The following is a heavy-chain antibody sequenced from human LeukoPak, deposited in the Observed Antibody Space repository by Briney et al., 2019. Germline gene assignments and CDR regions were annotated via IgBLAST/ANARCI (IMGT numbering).Heavy chain of an antibody. Sequence: PSETLSLTCTVSGGSISSYYWSWIRQPPGKGLEWIGYIYTSGSTNYNPSLKSRVTISVDTSKNQFSLKLSSVTAADTAVYYCAGLDYDFWSGYYLGGYFDYWGQGTLVTVSS. CDR2: IYTSGST. V-gene: IGHV4-4*09. J-gene: IGHJ4*02. CDR1: GGSISSYY. D-gene: IGHD3-3*01. CDR3: AGLDYDFWSGYYLGGYFDY.